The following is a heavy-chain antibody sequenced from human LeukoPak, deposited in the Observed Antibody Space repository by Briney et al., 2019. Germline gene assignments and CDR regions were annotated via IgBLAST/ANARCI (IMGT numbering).Heavy chain of an antibody. CDR3: ARDLYYYGSGSLDNGIDV. CDR1: GGSISSGGYY. Sequence: SETLSLTCTVSGGSISSGGYYWSWIRQHPGRGLEWIGYIYYSGSTYYNPSLKSRVTISVDTSKNQFSLKLSSVTAADTAVYYCARDLYYYGSGSLDNGIDVWGKGTTVTVSS. D-gene: IGHD3-10*01. J-gene: IGHJ6*04. CDR2: IYYSGST. V-gene: IGHV4-31*03.